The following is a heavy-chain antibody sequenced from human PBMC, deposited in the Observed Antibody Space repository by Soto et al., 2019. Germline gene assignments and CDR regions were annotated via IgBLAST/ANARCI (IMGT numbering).Heavy chain of an antibody. CDR3: ADSGTYMRRFDP. V-gene: IGHV3-23*01. CDR2: ISASGGST. D-gene: IGHD1-26*01. CDR1: GFTFNTYA. Sequence: GGSLRLSCAATGFTFNTYAMTWVRQALGKGLEWVATISASGGSTYYADSVKGRFTISRDISKNTLNLEMNGLRAEDTAIYYCADSGTYMRRFDPWGQGTLVTVSS. J-gene: IGHJ5*02.